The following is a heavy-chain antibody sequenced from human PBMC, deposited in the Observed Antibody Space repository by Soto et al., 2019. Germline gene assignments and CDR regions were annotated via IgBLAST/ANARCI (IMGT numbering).Heavy chain of an antibody. V-gene: IGHV4-4*02. CDR1: GGSISSSNW. D-gene: IGHD1-1*01. CDR3: ARRGHGNNFDY. CDR2: IYHSGST. J-gene: IGHJ4*02. Sequence: SETLSLTCTVSGGSISSSNWWSWVRQPPGKVLEWIGEIYHSGSTNYNPSLKSRVTISVDKSKNQFSLKLSSVTAADTAVYYCARRGHGNNFDYWGQGTLVTVSS.